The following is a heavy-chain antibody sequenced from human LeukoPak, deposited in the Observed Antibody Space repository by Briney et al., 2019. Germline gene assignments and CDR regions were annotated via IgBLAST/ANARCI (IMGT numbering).Heavy chain of an antibody. V-gene: IGHV1-2*02. CDR1: GYTFTGYY. CDR3: ARILGEYDY. Sequence: ASVKVSCKASGYTFTGYYMHWVRQAPGQGLGWMGWINPSSVGTNYAQKFQGRVTMTRETSASTASMELSRLRSDDTAVYDCARILGEYDYWGQGTLVTVSS. J-gene: IGHJ4*02. D-gene: IGHD3-16*01. CDR2: INPSSVGT.